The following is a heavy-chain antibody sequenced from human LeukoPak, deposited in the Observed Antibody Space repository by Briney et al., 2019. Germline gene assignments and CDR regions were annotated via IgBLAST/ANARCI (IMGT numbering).Heavy chain of an antibody. CDR3: ARDRRLDNAAGHEFDY. CDR2: IYYSGST. Sequence: SETLSLTCTVSGGSISSSSYYWGWIRQPPGKGLEWIGSIYYSGSTYYNPSLKSRVTISVDTSKNQFSLKLSSVTAADTAVYYCARDRRLDNAAGHEFDYWGQGTLVTVSS. J-gene: IGHJ4*02. D-gene: IGHD6-13*01. V-gene: IGHV4-39*02. CDR1: GGSISSSSYY.